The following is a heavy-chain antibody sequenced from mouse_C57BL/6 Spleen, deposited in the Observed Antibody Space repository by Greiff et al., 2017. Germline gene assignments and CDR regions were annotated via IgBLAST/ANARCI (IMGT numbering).Heavy chain of an antibody. D-gene: IGHD3-2*02. V-gene: IGHV3-6*01. J-gene: IGHJ4*01. CDR2: ISYDGSN. Sequence: EVQLQESGPGLVKPSQSLSLTCSVTGYSITSGYYWNWIRQFPGNKLEWMGYISYDGSNNYNPSLKNRISITRDTSKNQFFLKLNSVTTEDTATYYCAHSSGYVDYAMDYWGQGTSVTVSS. CDR1: GYSITSGYY. CDR3: AHSSGYVDYAMDY.